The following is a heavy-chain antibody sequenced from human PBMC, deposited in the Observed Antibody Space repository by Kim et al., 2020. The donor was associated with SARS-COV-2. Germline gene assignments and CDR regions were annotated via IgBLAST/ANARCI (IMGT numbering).Heavy chain of an antibody. V-gene: IGHV3-73*01. J-gene: IGHJ6*02. Sequence: KAGSYATAYAASVKGRFIISRDHSKSTAYLQMNSLKSEDTARYYCTAPEDVWGQGTTVTVSS. CDR2: KAGSYAT. CDR3: TAPEDV.